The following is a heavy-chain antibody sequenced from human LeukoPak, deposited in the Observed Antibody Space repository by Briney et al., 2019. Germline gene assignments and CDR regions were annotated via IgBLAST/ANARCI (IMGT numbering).Heavy chain of an antibody. CDR1: GGSISSGGYY. CDR3: ARRRGVWTTYPYYYYGMDV. CDR2: IYYSGST. J-gene: IGHJ6*02. D-gene: IGHD4-17*01. V-gene: IGHV4-31*03. Sequence: SETLSLTCTVSGGSISSGGYYWSWIRQHPGKGLEWIGYIYYSGSTYYNPSLKSRVTISVDTSKNQFSLKLSSVTAADTAVYYCARRRGVWTTYPYYYYGMDVWGQGTTVTVSS.